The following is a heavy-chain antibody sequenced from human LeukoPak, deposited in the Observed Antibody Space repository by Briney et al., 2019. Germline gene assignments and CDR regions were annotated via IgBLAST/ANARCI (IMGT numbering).Heavy chain of an antibody. Sequence: ASVKVSCKASGGTFSSYAISWVRQAPGQGLEWMGGIIPIFGTANYAQKFQGRVTITTNESTSTAYMELSSLRSGDTAVYYCARATTVTTPYYYYMDVWGKGTTVTVSS. D-gene: IGHD4-11*01. CDR1: GGTFSSYA. V-gene: IGHV1-69*05. CDR3: ARATTVTTPYYYYMDV. CDR2: IIPIFGTA. J-gene: IGHJ6*03.